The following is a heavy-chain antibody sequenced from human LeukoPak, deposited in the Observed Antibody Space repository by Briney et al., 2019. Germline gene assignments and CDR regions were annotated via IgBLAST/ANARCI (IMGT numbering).Heavy chain of an antibody. J-gene: IGHJ4*02. CDR2: IYYSGST. V-gene: IGHV4-30-4*08. CDR1: GGSFSGYY. Sequence: PSEALSLTCAVYGGSFSGYYWSWIRQHPGKGLEWIGYIYYSGSTYYNPSLKSRVTISVDTSKNQFSLKLSSVTAADTAVYYCARLLRYSGSYEDYWGQGTLVTVSS. CDR3: ARLLRYSGSYEDY. D-gene: IGHD1-26*01.